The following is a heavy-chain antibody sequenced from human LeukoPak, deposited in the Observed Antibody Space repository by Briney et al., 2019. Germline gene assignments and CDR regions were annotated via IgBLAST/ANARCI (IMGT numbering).Heavy chain of an antibody. Sequence: PSETLSLTCTVSAGSIRSYWSWIRQPAGKGLEWIGRIYTSGSTNYNPSLKSRVTISVDTSKNQFSLKLSSVTAADTAVYYCARTRRGDYVWGSYHYSEPYYFDYWGQGTLVTVSS. D-gene: IGHD3-16*02. V-gene: IGHV4-4*07. CDR2: IYTSGST. CDR3: ARTRRGDYVWGSYHYSEPYYFDY. J-gene: IGHJ4*02. CDR1: AGSIRSY.